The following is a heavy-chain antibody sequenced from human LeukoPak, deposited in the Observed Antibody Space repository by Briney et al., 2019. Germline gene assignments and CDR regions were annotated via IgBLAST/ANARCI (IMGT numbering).Heavy chain of an antibody. D-gene: IGHD2-21*02. CDR1: DGSISTYY. CDR3: ARSYCGSDCSSGGGIVDY. V-gene: IGHV4-4*09. J-gene: IGHJ4*02. Sequence: SETLSLTCTVSDGSISTYYWSWIRQPPGKGLEWLGYIYHSGRTNHNPSLKSRVTISVDTSKNQFALKLSSVTAADTAVYYCARSYCGSDCSSGGGIVDYWGQGTLVTVSS. CDR2: IYHSGRT.